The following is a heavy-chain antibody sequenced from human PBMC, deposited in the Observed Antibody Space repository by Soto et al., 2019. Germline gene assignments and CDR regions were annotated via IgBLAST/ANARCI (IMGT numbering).Heavy chain of an antibody. CDR1: GGTFSSYA. Sequence: ASVKVSCKASGGTFSSYAISWVRQAPGQGLEWMGGIIPIFGTANYAQKFQGRVTITADESTSTAYMELSSLRSEDTAVYYCARGFGRAAMVRGVTRNNWFDPWGQGTLVTVSS. CDR3: ARGFGRAAMVRGVTRNNWFDP. J-gene: IGHJ5*02. CDR2: IIPIFGTA. V-gene: IGHV1-69*13. D-gene: IGHD3-10*01.